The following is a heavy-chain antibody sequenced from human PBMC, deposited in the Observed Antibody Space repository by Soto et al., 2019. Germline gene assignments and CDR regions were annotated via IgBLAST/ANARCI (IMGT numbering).Heavy chain of an antibody. CDR1: GFTFSSYA. V-gene: IGHV3-30-3*01. D-gene: IGHD6-13*01. CDR3: ARDIAAADNYYYGMDV. J-gene: IGHJ6*02. Sequence: GGSLRLSCAASGFTFSSYAMHWVRQAPGKGLEWVAVISYDGSNKYYADSVKGRFTISRDNSKNTLYLQMNSLRAEDTAVYYCARDIAAADNYYYGMDVWGQGTTVTVSS. CDR2: ISYDGSNK.